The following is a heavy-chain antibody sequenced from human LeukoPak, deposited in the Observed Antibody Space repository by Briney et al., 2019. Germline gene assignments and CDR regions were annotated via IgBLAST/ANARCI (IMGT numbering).Heavy chain of an antibody. Sequence: ASVKVSCKASGYTFTSYDINWVRQATGQGLEWMGWMNPNSGNTGYAQKFQGRVTMTRNTSISTAYMELSSLRSEDTAVYYCARDPIHYCGGDCPDHDAFDIWGQGTMVTVSS. CDR2: MNPNSGNT. V-gene: IGHV1-8*01. CDR3: ARDPIHYCGGDCPDHDAFDI. CDR1: GYTFTSYD. D-gene: IGHD2-21*02. J-gene: IGHJ3*02.